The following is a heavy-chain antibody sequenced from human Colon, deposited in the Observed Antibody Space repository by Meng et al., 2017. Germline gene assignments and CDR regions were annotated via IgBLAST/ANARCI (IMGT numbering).Heavy chain of an antibody. Sequence: QPSESGPGLVQPSQTLSLTCTVSGGSISSGDYYWSWIRQPPGKGLEWIGYIYYSGSTYSNASLKSRVTISIDRSKNQFSLKLSSVTAADTAVYYCARDRKHYGERGWFDPWGQGTLVTVSS. D-gene: IGHD4-17*01. CDR2: IYYSGST. V-gene: IGHV4-30-4*01. CDR3: ARDRKHYGERGWFDP. J-gene: IGHJ5*02. CDR1: GGSISSGDYY.